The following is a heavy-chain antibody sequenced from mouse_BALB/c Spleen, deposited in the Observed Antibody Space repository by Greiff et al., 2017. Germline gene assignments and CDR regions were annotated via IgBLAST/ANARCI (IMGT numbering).Heavy chain of an antibody. CDR2: ISSGSSTI. Sequence: EVMLVESGGGLVQPGGSRKLSCAASGYTFSSFGMPWVRQAPEKGLEWVAYISSGSSTIYYADTVKGRFTISRDNPKNTLFLQMTSLRSEDTAMYYCARDGNQAWFAYWGQGTLVTVSA. CDR3: ARDGNQAWFAY. CDR1: GYTFSSFG. D-gene: IGHD2-1*01. V-gene: IGHV5-17*02. J-gene: IGHJ3*01.